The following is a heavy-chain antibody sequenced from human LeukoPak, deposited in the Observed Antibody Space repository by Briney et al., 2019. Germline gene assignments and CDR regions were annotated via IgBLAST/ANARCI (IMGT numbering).Heavy chain of an antibody. Sequence: SETLSLTCSVSGGSINSNYDYWGWIRQPPGKGLEWIGSVAYNGNTFHNPSLKSRLTIYSDTSKNQFSLKLSSVTAADTAVYYCARIRGYYFDYWGQGTLVTVSS. V-gene: IGHV4-39*07. CDR1: GGSINSNYDY. J-gene: IGHJ4*02. D-gene: IGHD2-15*01. CDR2: VAYNGNT. CDR3: ARIRGYYFDY.